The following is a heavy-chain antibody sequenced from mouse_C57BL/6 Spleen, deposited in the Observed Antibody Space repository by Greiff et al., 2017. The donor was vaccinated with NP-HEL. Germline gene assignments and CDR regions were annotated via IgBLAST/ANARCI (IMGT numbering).Heavy chain of an antibody. V-gene: IGHV7-3*01. D-gene: IGHD4-1*01. CDR3: ARYNWDYYFDY. CDR1: GFTFTDYY. CDR2: IRNKANGYTT. J-gene: IGHJ2*01. Sequence: DVHLVESGGGLVQPGGSLSLSCAASGFTFTDYYMSWVRQPPGKALEWLGFIRNKANGYTTEYSASVKGRFTISRDNSQSILYLQMNALRAEDSATYYCARYNWDYYFDYWGQGTTLTVSS.